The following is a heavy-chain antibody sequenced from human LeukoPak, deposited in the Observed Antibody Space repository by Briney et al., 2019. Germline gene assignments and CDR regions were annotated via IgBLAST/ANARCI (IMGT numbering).Heavy chain of an antibody. D-gene: IGHD3-3*01. CDR2: INHSGST. Sequence: SETLSLTCAVHGGSFSGYYWSRIRQPPGKGLEWIGEINHSGSTNYNPSLKSRVTISVDTSKNQFSLKLSSVTAADTAVYYCARGCGYYIYYYFYYMDVWGKGTTVTVSS. CDR3: ARGCGYYIYYYFYYMDV. J-gene: IGHJ6*03. CDR1: GGSFSGYY. V-gene: IGHV4-34*01.